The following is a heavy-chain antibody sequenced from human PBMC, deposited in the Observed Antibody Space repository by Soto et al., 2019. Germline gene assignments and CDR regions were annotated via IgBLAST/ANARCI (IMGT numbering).Heavy chain of an antibody. D-gene: IGHD1-1*01. CDR2: ISYDGSNK. Sequence: PGGSLRLSCAASGFTFSNNAMDWVRQAPGKGLEWVAVISYDGSNKYIAESVKGRFTISRDKSKNTLFLQMNRLRAEDTAVYYCARGTTTSAFSGMDVWGQGTTVTVSS. CDR1: GFTFSNNA. CDR3: ARGTTTSAFSGMDV. V-gene: IGHV3-30-3*01. J-gene: IGHJ6*02.